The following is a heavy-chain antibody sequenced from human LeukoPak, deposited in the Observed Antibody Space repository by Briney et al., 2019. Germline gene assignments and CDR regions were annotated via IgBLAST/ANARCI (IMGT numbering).Heavy chain of an antibody. CDR2: IYSGGST. Sequence: GGSLRLSCAASGFSVSSNYMSWVRQAPGKGLEWVSVIYSGGSTYYADSVKGRFTISRDNSKNTLYLQMNSLRAEDTAVYYCARPHSSSCYHGMDVWGQGTTVTVSS. J-gene: IGHJ6*02. CDR3: ARPHSSSCYHGMDV. V-gene: IGHV3-66*04. D-gene: IGHD6-13*01. CDR1: GFSVSSNY.